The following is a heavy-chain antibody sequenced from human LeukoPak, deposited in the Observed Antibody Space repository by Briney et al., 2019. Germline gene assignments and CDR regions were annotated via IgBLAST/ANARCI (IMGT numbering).Heavy chain of an antibody. J-gene: IGHJ6*03. CDR3: ARTVVPATNYNYYYYMDV. CDR1: GYTFTSYG. Sequence: ASVKVSCKASGYTFTSYGISWVRQAPGQGLEWMGWISAYNGNTNYAQKVQGRVTMTTDTSTSTAYMDLRSLRSGDTAVYYCARTVVPATNYNYYYYMDVWGKGTTVTVSS. D-gene: IGHD2-2*01. CDR2: ISAYNGNT. V-gene: IGHV1-18*01.